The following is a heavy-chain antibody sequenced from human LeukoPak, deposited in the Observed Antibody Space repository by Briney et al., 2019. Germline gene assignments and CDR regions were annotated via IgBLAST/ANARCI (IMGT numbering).Heavy chain of an antibody. J-gene: IGHJ6*03. V-gene: IGHV1-8*03. CDR1: GGTFTSYD. CDR2: MNPNSGNT. Sequence: ASVKVSCKASGGTFTSYDINWVRQATGQGLEWMGWMNPNSGNTGYAQKFQGRVTITRNTSISTAYMELSSLRSEDTAVYYCARRPAAIPRDYYYMDVWGKGTTVTVSS. D-gene: IGHD2-2*02. CDR3: ARRPAAIPRDYYYMDV.